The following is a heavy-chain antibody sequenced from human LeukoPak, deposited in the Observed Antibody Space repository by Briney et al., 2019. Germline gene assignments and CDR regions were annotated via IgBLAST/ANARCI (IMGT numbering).Heavy chain of an antibody. Sequence: SQTLSLTCTVSGGSISSGDYYWSWIRQPPGKGLEWIGEINHSGSTNYNPSLKSRVTISVDTSKNQFSLKLSSVTAADTAVYYCSRDGGRDSGSYYEDYWGQGTLVTVSS. CDR1: GGSISSGDYY. CDR2: INHSGST. D-gene: IGHD1-26*01. CDR3: SRDGGRDSGSYYEDY. V-gene: IGHV4-30-4*01. J-gene: IGHJ4*02.